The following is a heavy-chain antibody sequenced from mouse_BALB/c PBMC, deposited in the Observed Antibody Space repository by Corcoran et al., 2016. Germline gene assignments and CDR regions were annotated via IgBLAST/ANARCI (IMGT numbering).Heavy chain of an antibody. Sequence: QIKLVQSGPELKKPGETVKISCKASGYTFTNYGLNWVKQAPGKGLKWMGWINTYTGEPTYADDFKGRFAFSLETSASTAYLQINNLKNEDTATYFCARVLYYTDYWGQVTTLTVSS. CDR1: GYTFTNYG. D-gene: IGHD1-1*01. V-gene: IGHV9-3-1*01. CDR3: ARVLYYTDY. J-gene: IGHJ2*01. CDR2: INTYTGEP.